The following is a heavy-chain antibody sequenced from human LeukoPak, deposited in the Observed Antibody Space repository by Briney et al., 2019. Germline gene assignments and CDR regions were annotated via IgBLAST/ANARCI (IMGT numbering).Heavy chain of an antibody. CDR3: ARGTIAAAENDY. J-gene: IGHJ4*02. D-gene: IGHD6-13*01. Sequence: GGSLRFSCAASGFTFSRFWMAWVRQAPGKGLEWVSSISSSSSYIYYADSVKGRFTISRDNAKNSLCLQMNSLRAEDTAVYYCARGTIAAAENDYWGQGTLVTVSS. V-gene: IGHV3-21*01. CDR1: GFTFSRFW. CDR2: ISSSSSYI.